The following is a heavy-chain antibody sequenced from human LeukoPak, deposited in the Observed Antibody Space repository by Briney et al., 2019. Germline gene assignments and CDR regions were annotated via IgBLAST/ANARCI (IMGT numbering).Heavy chain of an antibody. CDR3: AKNVRGYSYGYFDY. CDR2: ISGSGST. D-gene: IGHD5-18*01. V-gene: IGHV3-23*01. Sequence: GRSLRLSCAASGFTFSSYAMSWVRQAPGKGLEWVSAISGSGSTYYADSVKGRFTISRDNSKNTLYLQMNSLRAEDTAVYYCAKNVRGYSYGYFDYWGQGTLVTVSS. J-gene: IGHJ4*02. CDR1: GFTFSSYA.